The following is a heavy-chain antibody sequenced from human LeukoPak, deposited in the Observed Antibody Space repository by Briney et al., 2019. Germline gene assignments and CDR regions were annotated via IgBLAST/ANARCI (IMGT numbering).Heavy chain of an antibody. CDR2: ISSSSSYI. CDR3: ARLLGSALDP. CDR1: GFTFSSHS. Sequence: GGSLRLSCAASGFTFSSHSMNWVRQAPGKGLEWVSSISSSSSYIYYADSVKGRFTISRDNSKNTVDLQMNSLRVEDTAVYYCARLLGSALDPWGQGTLVTVST. D-gene: IGHD2-21*01. J-gene: IGHJ5*02. V-gene: IGHV3-21*01.